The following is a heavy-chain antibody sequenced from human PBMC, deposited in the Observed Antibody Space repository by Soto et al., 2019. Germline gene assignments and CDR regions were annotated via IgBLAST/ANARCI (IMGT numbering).Heavy chain of an antibody. Sequence: QVQLVQSGAEVKKPGSSVKVSCKASGGTFSSYTISWVRQAPGQGLEWMGRIIPILGIAIYAQKFQGRVTITADKSTSTAYMELSSLRSEDTAVYYCARDVTRGVQLINYFDYWGQGTLVTVSS. V-gene: IGHV1-69*08. D-gene: IGHD1-1*01. J-gene: IGHJ4*02. CDR2: IIPILGIA. CDR1: GGTFSSYT. CDR3: ARDVTRGVQLINYFDY.